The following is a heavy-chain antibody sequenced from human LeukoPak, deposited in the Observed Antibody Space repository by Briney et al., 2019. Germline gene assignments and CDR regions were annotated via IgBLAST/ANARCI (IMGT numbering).Heavy chain of an antibody. V-gene: IGHV4-39*07. CDR2: IYYSGST. Sequence: SETLSLTCTVSGGSISSSSYYWGWIRQPPGKGLEWIGSIYYSGSTYYNPSLKSRVTISVDTSKNQFSLKLSSVTAADTAVYYCARDRVITTTIIVIRGTNWFDPWGQGTLVTVS. CDR3: ARDRVITTTIIVIRGTNWFDP. CDR1: GGSISSSSYY. J-gene: IGHJ5*02. D-gene: IGHD3-22*01.